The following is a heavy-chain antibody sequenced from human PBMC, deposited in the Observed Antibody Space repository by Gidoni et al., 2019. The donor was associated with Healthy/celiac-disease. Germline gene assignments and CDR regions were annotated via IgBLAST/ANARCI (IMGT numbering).Heavy chain of an antibody. D-gene: IGHD3-22*01. Sequence: QGQLVESGGGVVQHGGSLRLSCSASGVTFSSTGMHWVRQAPGKGLEWVAFIRYDGSNKYYADSVKGRFTISRDNSKNTLYLQMNSLRAEDTAVYYCAKRGRYYDSSGYYYFDYWGQGTLVTVSS. J-gene: IGHJ4*02. CDR1: GVTFSSTG. CDR3: AKRGRYYDSSGYYYFDY. CDR2: IRYDGSNK. V-gene: IGHV3-30*02.